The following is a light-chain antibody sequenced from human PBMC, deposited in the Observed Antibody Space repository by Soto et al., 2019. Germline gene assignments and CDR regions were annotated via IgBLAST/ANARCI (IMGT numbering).Light chain of an antibody. Sequence: DVVMTQSPLSLAVTLGQPASISCRSSESLVYSDGNSYLSWFQQGPGQSPRRLIYQVSNRDSGVPDRFSGSGSGTDFTLKISRVEAEDVGIYYCMKGSHWPKTFGQGTKVDIK. J-gene: IGKJ1*01. CDR1: ESLVYSDGNSY. V-gene: IGKV2-30*01. CDR3: MKGSHWPKT. CDR2: QVS.